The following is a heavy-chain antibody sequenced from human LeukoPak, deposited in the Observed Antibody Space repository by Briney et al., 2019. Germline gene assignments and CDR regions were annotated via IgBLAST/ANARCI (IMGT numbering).Heavy chain of an antibody. V-gene: IGHV3-74*01. Sequence: PGGSLRLSCAASGFTFSSYWMHWARQAPGKGLVWVSRIIGDGTIANYADSVKGRFTISRDNAKNSLYLQMNSLRAEDTALYYCAKASQTGAKTWIQLWLPYFDYWGQGTLVTVSS. CDR2: IIGDGTIA. CDR3: AKASQTGAKTWIQLWLPYFDY. CDR1: GFTFSSYW. D-gene: IGHD5-18*01. J-gene: IGHJ4*02.